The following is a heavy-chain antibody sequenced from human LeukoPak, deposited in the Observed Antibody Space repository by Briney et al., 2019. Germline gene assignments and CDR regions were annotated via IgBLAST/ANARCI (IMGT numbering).Heavy chain of an antibody. J-gene: IGHJ4*02. D-gene: IGHD2-2*01. CDR2: ISGSGGST. Sequence: GGSLRLSCAASGFTFSSYAMSWVRQAPGKGLEWVSAISGSGGSTYYADSVKGRFTISRDNSKNTLYLQMNSLRAEDTAVYYCAKSDWGWYCSSTSCPIDYWGQGTLATVSS. CDR1: GFTFSSYA. V-gene: IGHV3-23*01. CDR3: AKSDWGWYCSSTSCPIDY.